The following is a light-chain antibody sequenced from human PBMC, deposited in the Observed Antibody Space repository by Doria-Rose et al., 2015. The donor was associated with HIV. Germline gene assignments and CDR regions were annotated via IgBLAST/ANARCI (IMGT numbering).Light chain of an antibody. Sequence: EIVMTQSPGTLSLSPGERATLSCRASQSFSSTYLAWYQQKPGQAPSLLIYDGSTWATGIPDRFSASGSGTDFTLTNNRLEPEDFALYYRHQYGASWTFGQGTKVEI. CDR2: DGS. V-gene: IGKV3-20*01. CDR3: HQYGASWT. CDR1: QSFSSTY. J-gene: IGKJ1*01.